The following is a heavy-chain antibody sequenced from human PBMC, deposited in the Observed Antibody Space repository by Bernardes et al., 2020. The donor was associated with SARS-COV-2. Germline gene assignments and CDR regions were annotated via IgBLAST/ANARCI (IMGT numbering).Heavy chain of an antibody. J-gene: IGHJ4*02. V-gene: IGHV3-21*06. Sequence: PGGSLRLSCAASGFSFSRYNMDWVRQAPGKGLEWLSSISSNSYYIYYADSVKGRFTISRDNTKNSLFLQMNSLRAEDTAVYFCARDQSHAAREFDYWGQGTLVTVSS. CDR2: ISSNSYYI. CDR3: ARDQSHAAREFDY. CDR1: GFSFSRYN. D-gene: IGHD1-26*01.